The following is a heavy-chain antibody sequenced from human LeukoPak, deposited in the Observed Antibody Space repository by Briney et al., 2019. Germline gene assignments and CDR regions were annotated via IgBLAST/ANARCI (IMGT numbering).Heavy chain of an antibody. J-gene: IGHJ5*02. V-gene: IGHV4-59*01. Sequence: KPSETLSLTCTVSGGSISNYYWSWIRQPPGKGLEWIGYIYYSGSTNYNPSLKSRVTISVDTSNNQFSLKLSSVTAADTAVYYCARGNYDILTGRDWFDPWGQGTLVTVSS. CDR1: GGSISNYY. CDR3: ARGNYDILTGRDWFDP. CDR2: IYYSGST. D-gene: IGHD3-9*01.